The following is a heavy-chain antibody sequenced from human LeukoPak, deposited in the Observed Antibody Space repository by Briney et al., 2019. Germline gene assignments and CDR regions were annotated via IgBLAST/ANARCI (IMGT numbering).Heavy chain of an antibody. CDR2: IYYSGST. D-gene: IGHD7-27*01. J-gene: IGHJ4*02. CDR1: GGSISSGGYY. CDR3: ASTRTSDLLTGDYFDY. V-gene: IGHV4-31*03. Sequence: SETLSLTCTVSGGSISSGGYYWSWIRQHPGKGLEWIGYIYYSGSTYYNPSLRSRVTISVDTSKNQFSLKLSSVTAADTAVYYCASTRTSDLLTGDYFDYWGQGTLVTVSS.